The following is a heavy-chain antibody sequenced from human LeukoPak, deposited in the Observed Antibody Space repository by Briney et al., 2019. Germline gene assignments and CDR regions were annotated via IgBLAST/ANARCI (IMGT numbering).Heavy chain of an antibody. J-gene: IGHJ4*02. D-gene: IGHD6-13*01. CDR1: GYTFTGYY. V-gene: IGHV1-2*04. Sequence: ASVKVSCKASGYTFTGYYMHWVRQAPGQGLEWMGWINPNSGGTNYAQKFQGWVTMTRDTSISTAYMELSRLRSDDTAVYYCARSYGSSWYYFDYWGQGTLVTVSS. CDR3: ARSYGSSWYYFDY. CDR2: INPNSGGT.